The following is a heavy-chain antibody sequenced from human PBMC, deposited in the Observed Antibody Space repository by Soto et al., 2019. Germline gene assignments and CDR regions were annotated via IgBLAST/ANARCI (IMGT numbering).Heavy chain of an antibody. CDR2: IIPIFGTA. CDR3: ARGSGYYYDSSGYYGDY. Sequence: SVKVSCKASGGTFSSYAMSWVRQAPGQGLEWMGGIIPIFGTANYAQKFQGRVTITADESTSTAYMELSSLRSEDTAVYYCARGSGYYYDSSGYYGDYWGQGTLVTVSS. V-gene: IGHV1-69*13. CDR1: GGTFSSYA. D-gene: IGHD3-22*01. J-gene: IGHJ4*02.